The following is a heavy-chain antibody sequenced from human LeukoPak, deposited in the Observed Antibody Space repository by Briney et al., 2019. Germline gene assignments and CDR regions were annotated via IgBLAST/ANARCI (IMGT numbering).Heavy chain of an antibody. CDR1: GGSISSGGYS. CDR3: ARERLYDSSGYYSFADAFDI. CDR2: IYYSGST. J-gene: IGHJ3*02. Sequence: SQTLSLTCAVSGGSISSGGYSWSWIRQPPGKGLEWIGYIYYSGSTYYNPSLKSRVTISVDTSKNQFSLKLSSVTAADTAVYYCARERLYDSSGYYSFADAFDIWGQGTMVTVSS. V-gene: IGHV4-30-2*05. D-gene: IGHD3-22*01.